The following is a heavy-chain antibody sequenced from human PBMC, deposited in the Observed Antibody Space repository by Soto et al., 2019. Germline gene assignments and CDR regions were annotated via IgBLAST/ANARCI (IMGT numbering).Heavy chain of an antibody. CDR1: GYTFTSYG. Sequence: QVQLVQSGAEVKKPGASVKVSCKASGYTFTSYGISWVRQAPGQGLEWMGWISAYNGNTNYAQKLQGRVTMTTDTSTSTAYMELRSLRSDDPAVYYCARVGSGYYDSSGYYETLFDYWGQGTLVTVSS. V-gene: IGHV1-18*04. CDR3: ARVGSGYYDSSGYYETLFDY. D-gene: IGHD3-22*01. CDR2: ISAYNGNT. J-gene: IGHJ4*02.